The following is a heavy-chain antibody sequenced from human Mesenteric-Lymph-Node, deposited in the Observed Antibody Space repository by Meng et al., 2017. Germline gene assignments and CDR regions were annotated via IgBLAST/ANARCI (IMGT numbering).Heavy chain of an antibody. CDR1: GFTFSKYW. CDR3: ARDPRALDY. V-gene: IGHV3-7*01. J-gene: IGHJ4*02. CDR2: IKADGSVK. Sequence: GESLKISCATSGFTFSKYWMTWFRQAPGKGLEWVANIKADGSVKYYVDSVRGRFTISRENAKNSLYLQMNSLRAEDTALYYCARDPRALDYWGQGTLVTVSS.